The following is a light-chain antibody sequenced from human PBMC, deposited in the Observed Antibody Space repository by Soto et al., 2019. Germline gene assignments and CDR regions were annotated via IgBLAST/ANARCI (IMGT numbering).Light chain of an antibody. CDR1: NTNIGAGYD. Sequence: QSVLTQPPSVSGAPGQRVSISCTGTNTNIGAGYDVNWYQLLPGTAPKLLIYANINRPSGVPDRFSGSKSGASAFLVITGLQAEDEADYYSQSYDSSLSAWKVFGGGTKLTVL. CDR2: ANI. J-gene: IGLJ3*02. CDR3: QSYDSSLSAWKV. V-gene: IGLV1-40*01.